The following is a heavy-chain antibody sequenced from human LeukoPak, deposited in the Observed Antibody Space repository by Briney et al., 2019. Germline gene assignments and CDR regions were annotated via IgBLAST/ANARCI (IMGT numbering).Heavy chain of an antibody. J-gene: IGHJ4*02. CDR2: IYSGGNT. CDR3: AVYSSLDY. V-gene: IGHV3-53*01. CDR1: GFTVSNNY. Sequence: GGSLRLSCAASGFTVSNNYMSWVRQAPGKGLEWVSLIYSGGNTYYADSVRGRFSISRDNSKNTLYLQMNSLRAEDKAIYYCAVYSSLDYWSQGTLVTVSS. D-gene: IGHD3-22*01.